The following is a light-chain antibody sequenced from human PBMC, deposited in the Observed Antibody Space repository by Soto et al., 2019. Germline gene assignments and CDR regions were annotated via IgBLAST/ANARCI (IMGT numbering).Light chain of an antibody. CDR3: QQCGSSPYT. V-gene: IGKV3-20*01. CDR2: DAS. Sequence: ENVLTQSPGTLSLSPGERATLSCWASQSVGSCLVWYQQKPGQTPRLLIYDASRRPTGIPDRFSGSGSGTDFTLIITRLEPEDFAVYYCQQCGSSPYTFGQGTKLEL. CDR1: QSVGSC. J-gene: IGKJ2*01.